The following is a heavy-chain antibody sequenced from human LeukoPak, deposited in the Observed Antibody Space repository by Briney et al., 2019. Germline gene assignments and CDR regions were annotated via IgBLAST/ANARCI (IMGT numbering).Heavy chain of an antibody. D-gene: IGHD3-22*01. CDR3: ARVSQYYYDSSGYYSPQTNYFDY. Sequence: SETLSLTCTVSGGSISSGDYYWSWIRQPPGKGLEWIGYIYYSGSTYYNPSLKSRVTISVDTSKNQFSLKLSSVTAADTAVYYCARVSQYYYDSSGYYSPQTNYFDYWGQGTLVTVSS. V-gene: IGHV4-30-4*01. J-gene: IGHJ4*02. CDR2: IYYSGST. CDR1: GGSISSGDYY.